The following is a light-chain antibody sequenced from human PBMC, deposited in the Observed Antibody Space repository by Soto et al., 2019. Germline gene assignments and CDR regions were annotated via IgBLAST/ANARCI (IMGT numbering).Light chain of an antibody. CDR3: QQYNSYSSFT. CDR2: DAS. CDR1: QSISSW. J-gene: IGKJ2*01. V-gene: IGKV1-5*01. Sequence: DIRMTQSPSTLSASVGDRVTITCRASQSISSWLAWYQQKPGKAPKVLIYDASSSESGVPSRFSGSGSGTEFTLTISSLQPDDFATYYCQQYNSYSSFTFGQGTKLEIK.